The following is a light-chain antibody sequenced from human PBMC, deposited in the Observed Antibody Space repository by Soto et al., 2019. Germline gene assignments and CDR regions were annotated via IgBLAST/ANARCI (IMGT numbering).Light chain of an antibody. Sequence: EVVMTQSPGTLSLSPGEAATLSCMASQSVSGNYLAWCQQKPGQSPRLVIYDASSRATGIPDRFSGSGSGTHFTLTTRRLEPEDLAVYFCYQSDSSPSTLVQGTKVEIK. CDR1: QSVSGNY. CDR2: DAS. V-gene: IGKV3-20*01. J-gene: IGKJ1*01. CDR3: YQSDSSPST.